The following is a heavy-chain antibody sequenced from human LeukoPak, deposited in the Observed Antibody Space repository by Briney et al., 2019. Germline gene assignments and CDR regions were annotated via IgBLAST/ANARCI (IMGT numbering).Heavy chain of an antibody. V-gene: IGHV4-34*01. CDR2: INHSGST. J-gene: IGHJ4*02. D-gene: IGHD3-16*02. CDR1: GGSFSGYY. CDR3: ARVVWGSYRSLDY. Sequence: SETLSLTCAVYGGSFSGYYWSWIRQPPGKGLEWIREINHSGSTNYNPSLKSRVTISVDTSKNQFSLKLSSVTAADTAVYYCARVVWGSYRSLDYWGQGTLVTVSS.